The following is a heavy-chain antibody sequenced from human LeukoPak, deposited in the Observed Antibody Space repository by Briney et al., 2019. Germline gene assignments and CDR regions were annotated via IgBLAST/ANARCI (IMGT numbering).Heavy chain of an antibody. CDR1: DFTFTTYA. D-gene: IGHD2-21*01. J-gene: IGHJ4*02. Sequence: GGSLRLSRAASDFTFTTYAMTWVRQAPGKGLEWVSSISGGGDITYYTDSVKGRFTISRDNSKNTLYMEMKSLRAEDTAVYYCAKASSLLRGPMVIYYFDFWGQGTLVTVSS. CDR2: ISGGGDIT. V-gene: IGHV3-23*01. CDR3: AKASSLLRGPMVIYYFDF.